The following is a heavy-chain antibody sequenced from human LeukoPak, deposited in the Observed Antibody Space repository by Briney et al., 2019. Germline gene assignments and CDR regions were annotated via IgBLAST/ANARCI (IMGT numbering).Heavy chain of an antibody. CDR1: GFTSSNYA. CDR2: ISGSGGST. D-gene: IGHD3-10*01. V-gene: IGHV3-23*01. CDR3: AKTEINMFRGVISGGPFDY. Sequence: PGKSLRLSCAASGFTSSNYAMSWVRQAPGKGLEWVSAISGSGGSTYYADSVKGRLTISRDNSKNTLYLQMNSLRAEDTAVYYCAKTEINMFRGVISGGPFDYWGQGTLVTVSS. J-gene: IGHJ4*02.